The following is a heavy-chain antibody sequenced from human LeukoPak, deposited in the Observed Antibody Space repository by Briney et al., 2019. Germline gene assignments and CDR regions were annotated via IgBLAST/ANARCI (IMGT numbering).Heavy chain of an antibody. CDR1: GFTFSSYS. J-gene: IGHJ4*02. CDR2: ISSSSSYI. Sequence: PGGSLKLSCAASGFTFSSYSMNWVRQAPGKGLEWVSSISSSSSYIYYADSVKGRFTISRDNAKNSLYLQMNSLRAEDTAVYYCARDGVAGTTTYFDYWGQGTLVTVSS. D-gene: IGHD1-7*01. V-gene: IGHV3-21*01. CDR3: ARDGVAGTTTYFDY.